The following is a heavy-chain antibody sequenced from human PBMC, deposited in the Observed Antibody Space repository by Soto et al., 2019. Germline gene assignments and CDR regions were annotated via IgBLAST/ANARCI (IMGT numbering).Heavy chain of an antibody. CDR1: GFSLSNAGLG. V-gene: IGHV2-26*04. D-gene: IGHD6-13*01. J-gene: IGHJ5*01. CDR2: SFSNDEK. Sequence: QVTVKESGPVLVKPTETLTLTCTVSGFSLSNAGLGVSWIRQPPGKALEWLAHSFSNDEKSYSTSLKSRLTISKDTSKGQVVLTMTNMDPVDTATYYCASTYSTSWYWFDSWGQGTLVTVSS. CDR3: ASTYSTSWYWFDS.